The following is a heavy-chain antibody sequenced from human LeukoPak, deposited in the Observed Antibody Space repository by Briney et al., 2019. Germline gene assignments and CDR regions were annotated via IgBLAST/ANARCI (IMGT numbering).Heavy chain of an antibody. V-gene: IGHV5-51*01. Sequence: GESLKISCKGSGYNFASYWIAWVRQMPGKGLEWMGIIHPADSDTRYSPSFRGQVTISADKSISTAYLQWSSLRASDTAMYYCARSSSGWSFDYWGQGTLVTVSS. J-gene: IGHJ4*02. CDR3: ARSSSGWSFDY. CDR2: IHPADSDT. D-gene: IGHD6-19*01. CDR1: GYNFASYW.